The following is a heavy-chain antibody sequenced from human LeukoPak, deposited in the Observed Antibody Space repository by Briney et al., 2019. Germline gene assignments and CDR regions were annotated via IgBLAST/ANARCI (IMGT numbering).Heavy chain of an antibody. CDR2: SRDKTQRYTT. Sequence: GGSLRLSCAGSGFTLSDHHIDWVRQAPGKGLEWVGRSRDKTQRYTTEYAASVRGRFTISRDDSKNSLYLQTNSLKTEDTAVYYCARDFRDRYSYDYWGQGTLVTVSS. CDR3: ARDFRDRYSYDY. D-gene: IGHD5-24*01. V-gene: IGHV3-72*01. J-gene: IGHJ4*02. CDR1: GFTLSDHH.